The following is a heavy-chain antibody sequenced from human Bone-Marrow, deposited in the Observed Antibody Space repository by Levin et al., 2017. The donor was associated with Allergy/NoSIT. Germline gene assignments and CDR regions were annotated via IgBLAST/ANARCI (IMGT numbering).Heavy chain of an antibody. CDR1: GFTFSSYG. D-gene: IGHD6-13*01. Sequence: PGGSLRLSCAASGFTFSSYGMHWVRQAPGKGLEWVAVISYDGSNKYYADSVKGRFTISRDNSKNTLYLQMNSLRAEDTAVYYCAKDLPYRPRSSWYGFGYFQHWGQGTLVTVSS. V-gene: IGHV3-30*18. CDR3: AKDLPYRPRSSWYGFGYFQH. J-gene: IGHJ1*01. CDR2: ISYDGSNK.